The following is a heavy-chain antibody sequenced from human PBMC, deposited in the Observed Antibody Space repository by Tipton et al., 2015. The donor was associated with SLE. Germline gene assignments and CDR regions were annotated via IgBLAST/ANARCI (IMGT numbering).Heavy chain of an antibody. D-gene: IGHD5-12*01. Sequence: TLSLTCTVSGGSISSDDYYWTWIRQHPGKGLEWIGHMSYSGSTYYNPSLKSRITISVDTSKNHFSLKLSSVTAADTAVYYCARGGVGGFDYFDHWGQGTLVPVSS. CDR3: ARGGVGGFDYFDH. J-gene: IGHJ4*02. CDR2: MSYSGST. CDR1: GGSISSDDYY. V-gene: IGHV4-31*03.